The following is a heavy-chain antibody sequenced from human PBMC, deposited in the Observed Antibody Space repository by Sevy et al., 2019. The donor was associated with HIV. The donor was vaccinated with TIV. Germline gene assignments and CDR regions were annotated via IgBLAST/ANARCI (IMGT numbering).Heavy chain of an antibody. Sequence: GGSLRLSCEASGFTFTSYTMNWVRQAPGRGLEWVSSISSYSDYIYYSDAVKGRFTISRDNGKNSLYLQMNSLRAEDSAVYYCARDKTKEGRYDNSGFGVWGHGKLVTVSS. D-gene: IGHD3-22*01. CDR1: GFTFTSYT. CDR2: ISSYSDYI. CDR3: ARDKTKEGRYDNSGFGV. J-gene: IGHJ4*01. V-gene: IGHV3-21*01.